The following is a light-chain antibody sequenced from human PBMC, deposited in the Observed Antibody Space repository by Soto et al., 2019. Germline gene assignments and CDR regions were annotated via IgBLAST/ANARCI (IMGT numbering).Light chain of an antibody. CDR3: NQTLEKPCT. V-gene: IGKV2-28*01. CDR1: QNLLHTIGYNY. Sequence: DIQVTQSPPSLPVTLGEPATISCRSSQNLLHTIGYNYWDGYVQKPGQSPQLLIYLGSNRASGVPDRFSGSGSGTDFTLNISSVEAEDVAVYYCNQTLEKPCTFGPGTKVDIK. J-gene: IGKJ3*01. CDR2: LGS.